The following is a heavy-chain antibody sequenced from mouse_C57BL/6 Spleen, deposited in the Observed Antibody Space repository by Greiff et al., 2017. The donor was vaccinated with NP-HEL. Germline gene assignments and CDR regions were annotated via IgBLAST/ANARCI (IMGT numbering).Heavy chain of an antibody. Sequence: VQLQQPGPELVKPGASVKISCKASGYAFSSSWMNWVKQRPGKGLEWIGRIYPGDGDTNYNGKFKGKATLTADKSSSTAYMQLSSLTSEVAAVYFCASDGYYFAYWGQGTLVTVSA. CDR2: IYPGDGDT. CDR1: GYAFSSSW. J-gene: IGHJ3*01. CDR3: ASDGYYFAY. V-gene: IGHV1-82*01. D-gene: IGHD2-3*01.